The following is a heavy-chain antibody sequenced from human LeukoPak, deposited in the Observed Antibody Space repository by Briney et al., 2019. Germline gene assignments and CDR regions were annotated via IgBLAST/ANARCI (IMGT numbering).Heavy chain of an antibody. CDR1: GFTFSSYA. D-gene: IGHD1-26*01. CDR3: AKSPVGYNGSLCVY. CDR2: IIGYGSST. Sequence: PGGSLRLSCAASGFTFSSYAMSWVRQAPGKGLEWVSAIIGYGSSTYYADSVKGRFTISRDNSKNTLYLQMNSLRAEDTAVYYCAKSPVGYNGSLCVYWGQGTLVTVSS. V-gene: IGHV3-23*01. J-gene: IGHJ4*02.